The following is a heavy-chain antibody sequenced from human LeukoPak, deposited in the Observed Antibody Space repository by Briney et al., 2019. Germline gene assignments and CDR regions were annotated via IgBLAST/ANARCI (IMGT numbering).Heavy chain of an antibody. D-gene: IGHD6-25*01. V-gene: IGHV4-59*01. J-gene: IGHJ5*02. CDR2: IYFTGTT. CDR1: GGSFSSYY. CDR3: ARLRPSLWFDP. Sequence: PSETLSLTCTVSGGSFSSYYWSWIRQSPGKGLEWIGFIYFTGTTTYNPSLKSRVAMSLDTSKTQFSLRLGSVTAADTAVYFRARLRPSLWFDPWGQGTLVTVSS.